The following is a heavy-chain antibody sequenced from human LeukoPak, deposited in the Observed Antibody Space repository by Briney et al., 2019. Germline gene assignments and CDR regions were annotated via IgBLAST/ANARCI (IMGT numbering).Heavy chain of an antibody. D-gene: IGHD6-13*01. J-gene: IGHJ4*02. CDR1: GYNFNSYW. V-gene: IGHV5-51*01. CDR3: ARQSRVPHSGSWYNF. CDR2: IYPGDSDT. Sequence: GESLKISCKGSGYNFNSYWIAWVRQMPGKGLEWIGIIYPGDSDTRYSPPFQGPVTISTHKSISTPYLQWSSLKASDTAMYYCARQSRVPHSGSWYNFWGQGTLVTVSS.